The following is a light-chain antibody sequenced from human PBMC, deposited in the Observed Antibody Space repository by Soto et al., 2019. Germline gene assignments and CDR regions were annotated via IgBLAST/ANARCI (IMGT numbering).Light chain of an antibody. CDR2: AAS. J-gene: IGKJ2*01. CDR1: RSVAYF. Sequence: DIQLTQSPSSLSASIGDRVTITCRASRSVAYFLNWYQHKPGKAPELLIYAASTLETGVPSRFSGTYSGTDFPLTISDLQPADFATYFFQQSYSVPPTFGQGTKV. V-gene: IGKV1-39*01. CDR3: QQSYSVPPT.